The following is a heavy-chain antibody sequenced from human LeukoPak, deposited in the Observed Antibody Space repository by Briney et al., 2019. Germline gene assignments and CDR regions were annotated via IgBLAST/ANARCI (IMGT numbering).Heavy chain of an antibody. CDR2: IYTSGST. Sequence: PSETLSLTCTVSGGSVSSGSYYWSWIRQPAGKGLEWIGRIYTSGSTNYNPSLKSRVTISVDTSKNQFSLKLSSVTAADTAVYYCARDSISVVRGPHDAFDIWGQGTMVTVSS. D-gene: IGHD1-14*01. CDR1: GGSVSSGSYY. J-gene: IGHJ3*02. CDR3: ARDSISVVRGPHDAFDI. V-gene: IGHV4-61*02.